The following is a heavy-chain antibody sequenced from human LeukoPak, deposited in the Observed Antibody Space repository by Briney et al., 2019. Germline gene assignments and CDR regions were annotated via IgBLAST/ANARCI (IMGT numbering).Heavy chain of an antibody. CDR3: ARDPDGDLDFDF. V-gene: IGHV3-23*01. D-gene: IGHD4-17*01. J-gene: IGHJ4*02. CDR1: GFTFSSYA. CDR2: TSVNGAVT. Sequence: GGSLRLSCAASGFTFSSYAKSWVRRAPGKGLEWLSHTSVNGAVTTYADSVKGRFTISSDTAKNSLYLQLNSLTVGDTAMYYCARDPDGDLDFDFWGRGTLVTVSS.